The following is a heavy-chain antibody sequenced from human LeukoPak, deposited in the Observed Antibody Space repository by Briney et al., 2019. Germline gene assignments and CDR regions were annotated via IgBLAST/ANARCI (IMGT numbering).Heavy chain of an antibody. CDR1: GFTVSSNY. CDR3: AKVDNWKYGHHDY. V-gene: IGHV3-23*01. J-gene: IGHJ4*02. D-gene: IGHD1-1*01. Sequence: PGGSLRLSCAASGFTVSSNYMSWVRQAPGKGLEWVSSISGSDGTTYYADSVKGRFTISRDNSKYTLSLQMNSLRAEDTAVYYCAKVDNWKYGHHDYWGQGTLVTVSS. CDR2: ISGSDGTT.